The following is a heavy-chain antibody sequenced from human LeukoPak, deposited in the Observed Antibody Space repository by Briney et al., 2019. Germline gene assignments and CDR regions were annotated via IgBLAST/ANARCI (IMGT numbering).Heavy chain of an antibody. CDR2: INHNGRT. CDR3: ARDWGQDGYSDY. V-gene: IGHV4-34*01. CDR1: GGSFSGYY. D-gene: IGHD5-24*01. Sequence: SETLSLTCAVSGGSFSGYYWTWIRQPPGKGLEWIGEINHNGRTNYNPSLKSRVIMSVDTSKNQFSLKLSSVTAADTAVYYCARDWGQDGYSDYWGQGTLVTVSS. J-gene: IGHJ4*02.